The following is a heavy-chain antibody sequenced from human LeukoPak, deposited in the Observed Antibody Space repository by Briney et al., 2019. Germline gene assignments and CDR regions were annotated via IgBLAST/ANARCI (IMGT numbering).Heavy chain of an antibody. D-gene: IGHD1-26*01. CDR1: GGTFGTYY. CDR2: VYSSGST. J-gene: IGHJ4*02. Sequence: SETLSLTCSVSGGTFGTYYWSWIRQPPGKGLEWIGYVYSSGSTKSSSYNPSLKSRVTISVDTSQNQFSLKLTSATTTDTAVYYCARMFSGTYGGIDYWGQGTLVTVSS. CDR3: ARMFSGTYGGIDY. V-gene: IGHV4-4*08.